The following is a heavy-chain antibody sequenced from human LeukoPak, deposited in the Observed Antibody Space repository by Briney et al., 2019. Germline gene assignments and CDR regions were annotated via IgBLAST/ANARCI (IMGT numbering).Heavy chain of an antibody. Sequence: GGSLRLSCAASGFTFSSYGMHWVRQAPGKGLEWVAVISYDGSNKYYADSVKGRFTISRDNSKNTLYLQMNSLRAEDTAVYYCAKGEYYYDSSGYPDHWGQGTLVTVSS. J-gene: IGHJ4*02. CDR2: ISYDGSNK. CDR1: GFTFSSYG. CDR3: AKGEYYYDSSGYPDH. D-gene: IGHD3-22*01. V-gene: IGHV3-30*18.